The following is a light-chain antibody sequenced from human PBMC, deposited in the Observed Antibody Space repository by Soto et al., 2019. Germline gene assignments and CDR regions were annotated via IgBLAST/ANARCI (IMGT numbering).Light chain of an antibody. CDR3: QQYAGSPPWT. J-gene: IGKJ1*01. CDR2: GTS. V-gene: IGKV3-20*01. CDR1: QSVSSSY. Sequence: EIVLTQSACTLSSSPGERATLSCGASQSVSSSYLAWYQQKLGQAPRLVLYGTSSRATGVPDRFSGSGCGTDFTLTISRLEPEDFAVYYCQQYAGSPPWTFGQGTKVDIK.